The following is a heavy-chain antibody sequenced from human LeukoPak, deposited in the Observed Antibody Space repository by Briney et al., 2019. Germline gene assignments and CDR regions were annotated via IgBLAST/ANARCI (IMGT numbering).Heavy chain of an antibody. J-gene: IGHJ4*02. V-gene: IGHV3-7*05. CDR2: INQDGSEK. CDR1: GFTFSSYW. Sequence: PGGSLRLSCAASGFTFSSYWMSWVRQAPGKGLEWVANINQDGSEKNYVGSVRGRFTISRDNAKNSLYLQMNSLRAEDTAVYYCASQSYGQFDYWAQGTLVTVSS. CDR3: ASQSYGQFDY. D-gene: IGHD3-10*01.